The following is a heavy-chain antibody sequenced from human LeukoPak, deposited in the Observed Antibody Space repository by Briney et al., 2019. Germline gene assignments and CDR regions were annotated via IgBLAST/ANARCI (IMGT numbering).Heavy chain of an antibody. Sequence: GEPLKIPCRGSGYSSIRNWISWVRQLPGKGLKGMALIYPGDSDTRSSPSCQGQVTISDDNPISPAYLQWTSLTPSDSAMYYGARLVTSATYFEFWGQGTLVTVSS. CDR2: IYPGDSDT. CDR1: GYSSIRNW. V-gene: IGHV5-51*01. J-gene: IGHJ4*02. D-gene: IGHD2-15*01. CDR3: ARLVTSATYFEF.